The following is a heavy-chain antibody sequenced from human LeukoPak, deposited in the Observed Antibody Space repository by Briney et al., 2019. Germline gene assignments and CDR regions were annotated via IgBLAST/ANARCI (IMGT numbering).Heavy chain of an antibody. CDR1: GLTVSSNY. CDR2: IYSGGST. J-gene: IGHJ6*02. Sequence: GGSLRLSCAASGLTVSSNYMSWVRQAPGKGLEWVSVIYSGGSTYYADSVKGRFTISRDNSKNTLYLQMNSLRAEDTAVYYCARATGETTVTQKSYYYYGMDVWGQGTTVTVSS. CDR3: ARATGETTVTQKSYYYYGMDV. V-gene: IGHV3-66*01. D-gene: IGHD4-17*01.